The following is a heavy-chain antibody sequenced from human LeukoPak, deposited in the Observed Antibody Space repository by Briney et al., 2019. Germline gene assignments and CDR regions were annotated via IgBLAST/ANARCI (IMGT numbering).Heavy chain of an antibody. CDR2: ICYSGST. J-gene: IGHJ4*02. D-gene: IGHD5-12*01. V-gene: IGHV4-31*03. Sequence: SETLSLTCTVSGGSISSCGYYWSWIRQHPGKGLEWIGYICYSGSTNYNPSLKSRVTISVDTSKNQFSLKLSSVTAADTAVYYCARGPRLRLAKNFDYWGQGTLVTVSS. CDR1: GGSISSCGYY. CDR3: ARGPRLRLAKNFDY.